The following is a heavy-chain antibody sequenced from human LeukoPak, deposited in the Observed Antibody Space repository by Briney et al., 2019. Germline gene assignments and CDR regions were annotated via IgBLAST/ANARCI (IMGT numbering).Heavy chain of an antibody. D-gene: IGHD3-10*01. Sequence: GASVKVSCMASGYTFTSYGISWVRQAPGQGLEWMGWISAYNGNTNYAQKLQGRVTMTTDTSTSTAYMELRSLRSDDTAVYYCARTTMARGVSPFDYWGQGTLVTVSS. CDR1: GYTFTSYG. CDR3: ARTTMARGVSPFDY. J-gene: IGHJ4*02. CDR2: ISAYNGNT. V-gene: IGHV1-18*04.